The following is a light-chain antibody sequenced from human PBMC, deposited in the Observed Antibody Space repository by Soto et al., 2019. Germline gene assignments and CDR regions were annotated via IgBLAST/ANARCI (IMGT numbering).Light chain of an antibody. CDR2: GAS. V-gene: IGKV3-20*01. CDR3: QQYADSPLT. CDR1: QSVRSSY. J-gene: IGKJ4*01. Sequence: IVLTQSPGTLSLSPGERATLSCGASQSVRSSYLAWYQQKPGQAPRLLIYGASSRATGIPDRFTGSGSGTDFTLTISRLEPEDFALYYCQQYADSPLTFGGGAKVEIK.